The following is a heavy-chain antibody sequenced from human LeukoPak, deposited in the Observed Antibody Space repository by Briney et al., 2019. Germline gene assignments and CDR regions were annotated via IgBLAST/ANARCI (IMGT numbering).Heavy chain of an antibody. J-gene: IGHJ4*02. Sequence: GGSLRLSCAASGFTFSSYAMNWVRQAPGKGLEWVSGISGDGEKTSYADSVQGRFTISRDNSKNTVYLQMNSLRAEDAALYYCAKGLTYAGINFDYWGQGTLVTVSS. D-gene: IGHD2-8*01. V-gene: IGHV3-23*01. CDR3: AKGLTYAGINFDY. CDR1: GFTFSSYA. CDR2: ISGDGEKT.